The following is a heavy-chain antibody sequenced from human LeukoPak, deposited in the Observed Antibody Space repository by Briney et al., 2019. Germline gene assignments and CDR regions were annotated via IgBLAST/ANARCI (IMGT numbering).Heavy chain of an antibody. CDR2: ISYDGSNK. CDR3: AKVNSGWIFWGAFDI. D-gene: IGHD6-19*01. V-gene: IGHV3-30*18. CDR1: GFTFSSYG. J-gene: IGHJ3*02. Sequence: PGGSLRLSCAASGFTFSSYGMHWVRQAPGKGLEWVAVISYDGSNKYYAGSVKGRFTISRDNSKNTLYLQMNSLRAEDTAVYYCAKVNSGWIFWGAFDIWGQGTMVTVSS.